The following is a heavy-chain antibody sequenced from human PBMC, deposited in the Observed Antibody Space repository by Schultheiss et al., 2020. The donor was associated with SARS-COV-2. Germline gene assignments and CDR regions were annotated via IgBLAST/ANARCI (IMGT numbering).Heavy chain of an antibody. CDR3: VKDRGRWELLDY. V-gene: IGHV3-23*01. J-gene: IGHJ4*02. Sequence: GGSLRLSCAASGFTFSSYAMSWVRQAPGKGLEWVSAISGSGGSTYYADSVKGRFTISRDNSKNTLYLQMSSLRAEDTAVYYCVKDRGRWELLDYWGQGTLVTVSS. D-gene: IGHD1-26*01. CDR1: GFTFSSYA. CDR2: ISGSGGST.